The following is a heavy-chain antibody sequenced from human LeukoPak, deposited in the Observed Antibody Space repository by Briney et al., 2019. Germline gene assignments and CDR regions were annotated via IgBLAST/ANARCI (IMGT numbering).Heavy chain of an antibody. CDR1: GFTFSNYA. CDR3: VTVSLQWLANFNFDY. V-gene: IGHV3-64D*06. CDR2: ISSNGGST. J-gene: IGHJ4*02. Sequence: PGGSLRLSCSASGFTFSNYAMHWVRQAPGKRLEHVSAISSNGGSTYYADSVKGRFTISRDNSKNTLYLQMSSLRAEDTAVYYCVTVSLQWLANFNFDYWGQGTLVTVSS. D-gene: IGHD6-19*01.